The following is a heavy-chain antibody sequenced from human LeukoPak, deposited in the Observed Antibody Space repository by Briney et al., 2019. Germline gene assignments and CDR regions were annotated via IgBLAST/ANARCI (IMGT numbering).Heavy chain of an antibody. Sequence: PGGSLRLSCAASGFTFSNYYMSWIRQAPGKGLEWVSYISSSGSTIYYADSVKGRFTISRDNAKNSLYLQMNSLRAEDTAVYYCARDQKSVATRKIDYWGQGTLVTVSS. CDR3: ARDQKSVATRKIDY. CDR2: ISSSGSTI. D-gene: IGHD5-24*01. V-gene: IGHV3-11*04. J-gene: IGHJ4*02. CDR1: GFTFSNYY.